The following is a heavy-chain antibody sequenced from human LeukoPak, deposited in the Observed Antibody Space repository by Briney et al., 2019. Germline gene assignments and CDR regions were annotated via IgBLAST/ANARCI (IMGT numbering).Heavy chain of an antibody. D-gene: IGHD3-10*01. Sequence: GGSLRLSCAASGFTFSGYSMNWVRQAPGKGLEWVSSISSSSSYIYYADSVKGRFTISRDNAKNSLYLQMNSLRAEDTAVYYCASETTRITMVRGVFDYWGQGTLVTVSS. CDR3: ASETTRITMVRGVFDY. CDR2: ISSSSSYI. V-gene: IGHV3-21*01. J-gene: IGHJ4*02. CDR1: GFTFSGYS.